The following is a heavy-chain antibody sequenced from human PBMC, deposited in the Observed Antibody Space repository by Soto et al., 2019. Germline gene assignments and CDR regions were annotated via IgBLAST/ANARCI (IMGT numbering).Heavy chain of an antibody. V-gene: IGHV4-59*01. D-gene: IGHD5-18*01. CDR3: ARARTTADTAMVKNPINWFDP. CDR1: GGSISSYY. Sequence: SETLSLTCTVSGGSISSYYWSWIRQPPGKGLEWIGYIYYSGSTNYNPSLKSRVTISVDTSKNQFSLKLSSVTAADTAVYYCARARTTADTAMVKNPINWFDPWGQGTLVTVSS. J-gene: IGHJ5*02. CDR2: IYYSGST.